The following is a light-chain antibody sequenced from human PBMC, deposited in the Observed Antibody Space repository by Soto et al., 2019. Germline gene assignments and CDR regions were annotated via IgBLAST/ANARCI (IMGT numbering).Light chain of an antibody. Sequence: EMVLTQSPGTLSLSPGERATLSCRASQTVTSNRLAWYQQKPAQAPRLLIYGASRRATGIPDRFSGSGSGTDFTLTISSREPEEFEISYCQQYGSLPSGFPFGPGTTLDTK. CDR2: GAS. V-gene: IGKV3-20*01. J-gene: IGKJ3*01. CDR3: QQYGSLPSGFP. CDR1: QTVTSNR.